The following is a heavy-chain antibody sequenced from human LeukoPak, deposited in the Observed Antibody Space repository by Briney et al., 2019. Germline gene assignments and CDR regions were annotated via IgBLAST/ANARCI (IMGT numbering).Heavy chain of an antibody. Sequence: SETLSLTCTVSGGSISSYYWSWIRQPPGKGLEWIGYIYYSGSTNYNPSLKSRVTISVDTSKNQFSLKLSSVTAADTAVYYCARQTVEQWLALYFDYWGQGTLVTVSS. D-gene: IGHD6-19*01. J-gene: IGHJ4*02. V-gene: IGHV4-59*08. CDR3: ARQTVEQWLALYFDY. CDR2: IYYSGST. CDR1: GGSISSYY.